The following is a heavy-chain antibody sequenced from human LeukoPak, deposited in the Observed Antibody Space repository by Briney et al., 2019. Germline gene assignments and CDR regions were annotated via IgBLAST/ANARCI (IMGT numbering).Heavy chain of an antibody. Sequence: KPSETLSLTCTVSGGSISSYYWSWIRQPAGKGLEWIGRIYTSGSTNYNPSRKSRGTMSVATSKNPSSLKPSPATAADTAVYYCARDSTHTTTYFDYWGQGTLVTVSS. J-gene: IGHJ4*02. V-gene: IGHV4-4*07. CDR3: ARDSTHTTTYFDY. CDR1: GGSISSYY. CDR2: IYTSGST. D-gene: IGHD4-17*01.